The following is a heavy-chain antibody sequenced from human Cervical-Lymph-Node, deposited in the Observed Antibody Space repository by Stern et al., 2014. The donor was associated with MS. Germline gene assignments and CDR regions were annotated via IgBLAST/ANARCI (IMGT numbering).Heavy chain of an antibody. J-gene: IGHJ2*01. CDR1: GGTFTSYA. V-gene: IGHV1-69*01. CDR2: IIPMFGTI. CDR3: ARDGRGNFFYFDL. D-gene: IGHD4-23*01. Sequence: VQLVDSGAELKTPGSSVRISCKASGGTFTSYAINWVRQAPGQGPEWMGGIIPMFGTINYAQNFQGRVTISADESTGTAYMELTGLTSEDTAVFYCARDGRGNFFYFDLWGRGTLVTVSS.